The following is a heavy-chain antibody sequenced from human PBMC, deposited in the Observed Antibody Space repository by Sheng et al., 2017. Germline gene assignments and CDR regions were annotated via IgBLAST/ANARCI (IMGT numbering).Heavy chain of an antibody. CDR3: AREYRGGDCWFDP. Sequence: QLQLQESGPGLVKPSETLSLTCTVSGGSISSTSYYWGWIRQPPGKGLEWIGNIYYSGSTYYNPSLKSRVTISVDTSKNQFSLKLSSVTAADTAVYYCAREYRGGDCWFDPWGQGTLVTVS. CDR2: IYYSGST. CDR1: GGSISSTSYY. V-gene: IGHV4-39*07. D-gene: IGHD2-21*01. J-gene: IGHJ5*02.